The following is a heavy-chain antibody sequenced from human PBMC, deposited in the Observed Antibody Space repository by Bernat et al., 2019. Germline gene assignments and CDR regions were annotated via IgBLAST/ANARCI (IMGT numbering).Heavy chain of an antibody. J-gene: IGHJ3*02. CDR1: GFTFSSYG. CDR2: IWYDGSNK. D-gene: IGHD2-15*01. Sequence: QVQLEESGGGVVQPGRSLRLSCAASGFTFSSYGMHWVRQAPGKGLECVAVIWYDGSNKYHADSVKGRLTISRDNSKNTLYLQMNSLRAEDTAVYYCARTRGYCSGGSCYPDAFDIWGQGTMVTVSS. CDR3: ARTRGYCSGGSCYPDAFDI. V-gene: IGHV3-33*01.